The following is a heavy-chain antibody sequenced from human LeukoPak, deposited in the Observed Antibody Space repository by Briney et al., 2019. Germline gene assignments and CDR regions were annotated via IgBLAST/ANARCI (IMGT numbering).Heavy chain of an antibody. Sequence: ASVKVSCKASGYTFTSYAMHWVRQAPGQRLEWMGWINAGNGNTKYSQKFQGRVTITRDTSASTAYMELSSLRSEDTAVYYCARDRILLWFGEFGYWGQGTLVTVSS. V-gene: IGHV1-3*01. CDR2: INAGNGNT. J-gene: IGHJ4*02. D-gene: IGHD3-10*01. CDR3: ARDRILLWFGEFGY. CDR1: GYTFTSYA.